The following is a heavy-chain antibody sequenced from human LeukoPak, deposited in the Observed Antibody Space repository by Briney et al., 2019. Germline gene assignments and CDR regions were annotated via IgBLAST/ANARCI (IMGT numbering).Heavy chain of an antibody. CDR3: ARARDFDSSGYYTDRQYFDY. D-gene: IGHD3-22*01. Sequence: SETLSLTCAVYGGSFSGYYWSWIRQPPGKGLEWIGEINHSGSTHYNPSLKSRVTMSVDKSKNDFSLNLISVTAADTAVYYCARARDFDSSGYYTDRQYFDYWGQGILVTVSS. CDR2: INHSGST. CDR1: GGSFSGYY. V-gene: IGHV4-34*01. J-gene: IGHJ4*02.